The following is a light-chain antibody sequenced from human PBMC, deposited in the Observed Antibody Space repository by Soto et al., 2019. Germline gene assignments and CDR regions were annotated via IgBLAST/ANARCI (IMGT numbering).Light chain of an antibody. CDR2: EVT. Sequence: QSVLAQPASVSGSPGQSITISCTGTSRDVGGYNYVSWYQQNPGKAPKLMIYEVTNRPSGVSNRFSGSKSGNTASLTISGLQAEDEADYYCSSYTSSNTYVFGSGTKVTVL. J-gene: IGLJ1*01. V-gene: IGLV2-14*01. CDR1: SRDVGGYNY. CDR3: SSYTSSNTYV.